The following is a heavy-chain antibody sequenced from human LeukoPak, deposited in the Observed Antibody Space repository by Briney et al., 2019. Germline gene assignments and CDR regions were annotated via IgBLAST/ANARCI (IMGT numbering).Heavy chain of an antibody. CDR3: ARGHDYGDPPFDY. J-gene: IGHJ4*02. D-gene: IGHD4-17*01. CDR1: GGSISSGDYY. V-gene: IGHV4-30-4*08. Sequence: SETLSPTCTVSGGSISSGDYYWSWIRQPPGKGLEWIGYIYYSGSTYYNPSLKSRVTISVDTSKNQFSLKLSSVTAADTAVYYCARGHDYGDPPFDYWGQGTLVTVSS. CDR2: IYYSGST.